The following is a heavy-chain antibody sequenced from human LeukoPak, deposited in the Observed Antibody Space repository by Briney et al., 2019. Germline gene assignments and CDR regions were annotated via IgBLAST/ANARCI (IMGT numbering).Heavy chain of an antibody. J-gene: IGHJ5*02. V-gene: IGHV1-2*02. Sequence: GASLKVSCKTSGYTFTDYYMHWVRQAPGQGLECMGWINPNSGVTNYAQEFQGRVTMTRDTSISTAYMELSRLRSDDTAVYYCARDQYLHSYGLWFFKESEWDGGTWFDPWGQGTLVTVSS. CDR1: GYTFTDYY. CDR3: ARDQYLHSYGLWFFKESEWDGGTWFDP. D-gene: IGHD5-18*01. CDR2: INPNSGVT.